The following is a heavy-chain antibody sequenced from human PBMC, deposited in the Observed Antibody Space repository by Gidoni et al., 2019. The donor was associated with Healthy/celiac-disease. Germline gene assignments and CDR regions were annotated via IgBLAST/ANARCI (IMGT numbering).Heavy chain of an antibody. D-gene: IGHD6-13*01. CDR1: GGSISSYY. Sequence: QVQLQESGPGLVKPSETLSLTCTVSGGSISSYYWSWIRQPAGKGLEWIGRIYTSGSTNYNPPLKSRVTMSVDTSKNQFSLKLSSVTAADTAVYYCARDLNYSSSRYYFDYWGQGTLVTVSS. CDR2: IYTSGST. CDR3: ARDLNYSSSRYYFDY. J-gene: IGHJ4*02. V-gene: IGHV4-4*07.